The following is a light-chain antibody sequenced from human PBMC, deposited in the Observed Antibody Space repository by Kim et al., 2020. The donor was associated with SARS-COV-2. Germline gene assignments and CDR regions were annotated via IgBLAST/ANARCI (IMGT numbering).Light chain of an antibody. CDR2: YDS. V-gene: IGLV3-21*04. CDR3: QVWDSSDDHRVV. CDR1: GLGSKS. J-gene: IGLJ2*01. Sequence: PGKTARVTSGGTGLGSKSWPWYQQKPGQAPVLVISYDSDRPSGIPGRFSGSNSGNTATVTISRVEAGDEADYYCQVWDSSDDHRVVFGGGTQLTVL.